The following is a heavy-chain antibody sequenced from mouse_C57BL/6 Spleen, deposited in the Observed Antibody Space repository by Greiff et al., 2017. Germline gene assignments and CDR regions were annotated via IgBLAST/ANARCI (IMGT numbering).Heavy chain of an antibody. CDR1: GYTFTTYP. Sequence: QVHVKQSGAELVKPGASVKMSCKASGYTFTTYPIEWMKQNHGKSLEWIGNFHPYNDDTKYNEKFKGKATLTVEKSSSTVYLELSRLTSDDSAVYYCARRRPSYYSNYNAMDYWGQGTSVTVSS. CDR2: FHPYNDDT. CDR3: ARRRPSYYSNYNAMDY. D-gene: IGHD2-5*01. V-gene: IGHV1-47*01. J-gene: IGHJ4*01.